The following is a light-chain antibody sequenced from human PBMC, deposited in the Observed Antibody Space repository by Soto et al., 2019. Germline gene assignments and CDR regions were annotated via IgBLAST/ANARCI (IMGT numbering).Light chain of an antibody. V-gene: IGKV3-15*01. CDR3: QQYRAWPIT. J-gene: IGKJ5*01. CDR2: GAS. Sequence: EILIAQSPTTLSVSPGERATLSCRASQGIDIDLAWYQQKPGQAPRLLIFGASTRVTGIPARFSGSGSGTEFSLIINSLQSDDFAVYYCQQYRAWPITFGQGTRLDIK. CDR1: QGIDID.